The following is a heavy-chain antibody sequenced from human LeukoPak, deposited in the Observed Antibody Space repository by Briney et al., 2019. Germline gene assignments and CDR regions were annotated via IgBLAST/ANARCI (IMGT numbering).Heavy chain of an antibody. V-gene: IGHV3-30-3*02. Sequence: PGGSLRLSCAASGFTFSSYAMHWVRQAPGKGLEWVAVISYDGSNKYYADSVKGRFTISRDNSKNTLYLQMNSLRAEDTAVYYCAKSARLPYFDYWGQGTLVTVSS. J-gene: IGHJ4*02. CDR2: ISYDGSNK. D-gene: IGHD5-18*01. CDR3: AKSARLPYFDY. CDR1: GFTFSSYA.